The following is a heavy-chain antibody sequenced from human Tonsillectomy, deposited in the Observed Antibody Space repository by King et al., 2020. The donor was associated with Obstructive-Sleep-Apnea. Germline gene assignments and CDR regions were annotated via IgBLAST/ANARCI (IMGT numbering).Heavy chain of an antibody. D-gene: IGHD6-19*01. CDR2: IYYSGRT. CDR3: ARDPYSSGWYWYFDL. CDR1: GGSISSSNYY. Sequence: LQLQESGPGLVKPSETLSLSCTVSGGSISSSNYYWGWIRQPPGKGLEWIGNIYYSGRTYYNPSLKSRVTISVDTSKNQFSLKVSSVTAADTAVYYCARDPYSSGWYWYFDLWGRGTLVTVSS. V-gene: IGHV4-39*07. J-gene: IGHJ2*01.